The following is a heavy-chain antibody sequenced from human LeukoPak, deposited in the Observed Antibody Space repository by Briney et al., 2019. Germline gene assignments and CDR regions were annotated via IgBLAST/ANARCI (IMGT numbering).Heavy chain of an antibody. CDR1: GFTFRTDG. J-gene: IGHJ4*02. CDR3: AKYVGMEISYFDY. D-gene: IGHD3-10*01. V-gene: IGHV3-23*01. CDR2: ISGSGGST. Sequence: GGSLRLSCAGSGFTFRTDGMSWVRQAPGKGLEWVSTISGSGGSTYYADSVKGRLTISRDNSKNTLFLQMNSLRAEDTDVYYCAKYVGMEISYFDYWGQGTLVTVSS.